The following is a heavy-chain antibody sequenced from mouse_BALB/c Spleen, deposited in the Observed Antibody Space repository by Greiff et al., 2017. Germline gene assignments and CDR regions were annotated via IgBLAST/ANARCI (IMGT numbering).Heavy chain of an antibody. CDR1: GFTFSSYT. D-gene: IGHD1-2*01. CDR3: ARLITTDYTMDY. V-gene: IGHV5-12-2*01. Sequence: EEQVVESGGGSVQPGGSLKLSCAASGFTFSSYTMSWVRQTPEKRLEWVAYISNGGGSTYYPDTVKGRFTISRDNAKNTLYLQMSSLKSEDTAMYYYARLITTDYTMDYWGQGTSVTVSS. CDR2: ISNGGGST. J-gene: IGHJ4*01.